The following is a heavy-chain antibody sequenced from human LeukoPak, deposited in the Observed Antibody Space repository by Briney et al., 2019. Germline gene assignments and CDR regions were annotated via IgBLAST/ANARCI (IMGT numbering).Heavy chain of an antibody. CDR2: IYPGDSDT. CDR3: ARHGPFVDTYYYMDV. CDR1: GYNFSTYW. Sequence: GESLKISCMGSGYNFSTYWIGWVRQMPGKGLEWMGFIYPGDSDTRYSPSFQGQVTISADKSISTAYLQWSSLKASDTAMYYCARHGPFVDTYYYMDVWGKGTTVTVSS. D-gene: IGHD5-18*01. J-gene: IGHJ6*03. V-gene: IGHV5-51*01.